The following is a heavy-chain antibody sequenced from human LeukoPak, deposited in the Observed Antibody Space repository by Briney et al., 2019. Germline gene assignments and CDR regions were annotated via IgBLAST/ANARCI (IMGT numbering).Heavy chain of an antibody. V-gene: IGHV4-4*02. CDR3: TRESGAFSPFGF. D-gene: IGHD1-26*01. CDR1: GGSILTTNW. CDR2: VHLSGAS. Sequence: PSGTLSLTCAVSGGSILTTNWWSWVRQPPGKGLEWIGEVHLSGASNYNPSLKSRVNMSIDKSKNQLSLVLTSVTAADTAIYYCTRESGAFSPFGFWGQGTLVTVSS. J-gene: IGHJ4*02.